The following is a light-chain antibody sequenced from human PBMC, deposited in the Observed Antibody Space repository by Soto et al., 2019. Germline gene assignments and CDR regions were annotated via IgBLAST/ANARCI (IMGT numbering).Light chain of an antibody. V-gene: IGKV3-15*01. CDR2: GAS. CDR1: PTVTRSY. J-gene: IGKJ1*01. Sequence: EIVLTQSPGTLSLSPGERATLSCRASPTVTRSYLAWYQQKPGQAPRLLIYGASTRATGIPARFSGSGSGTESTLTISSLQSEDFAVYYCQQYNNWPRTFGQGTKVDIK. CDR3: QQYNNWPRT.